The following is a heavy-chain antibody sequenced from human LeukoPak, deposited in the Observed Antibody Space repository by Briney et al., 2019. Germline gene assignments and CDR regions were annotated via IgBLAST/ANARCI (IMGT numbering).Heavy chain of an antibody. Sequence: AGGSLRLSCAASGFTFSSYWMSWVRQAPGKGLEWVANRKQGGSEKYYVDSVKGRLTISGDNAKNSLYLQMNSLRAEDTAVYYGARDRSRYCSGGSCSRFDYWGQGALVTVSS. CDR2: RKQGGSEK. D-gene: IGHD2-15*01. CDR1: GFTFSSYW. V-gene: IGHV3-7*04. J-gene: IGHJ4*02. CDR3: ARDRSRYCSGGSCSRFDY.